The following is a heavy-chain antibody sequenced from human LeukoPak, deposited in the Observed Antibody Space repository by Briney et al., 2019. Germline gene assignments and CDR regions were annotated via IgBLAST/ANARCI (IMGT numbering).Heavy chain of an antibody. CDR2: IYHSGST. J-gene: IGHJ4*02. CDR1: GYSINSGYY. V-gene: IGHV4-38-2*02. CDR3: ARDRDAYPGVFDY. Sequence: SETLSLTCTVSGYSINSGYYWGWIRQPPGKGLEWIGSIYHSGSTYYNPSLKSRVTISVDTSKNQFSLKLSSVTAADTAVYYCARDRDAYPGVFDYWGQGTLVTVSS. D-gene: IGHD2-21*01.